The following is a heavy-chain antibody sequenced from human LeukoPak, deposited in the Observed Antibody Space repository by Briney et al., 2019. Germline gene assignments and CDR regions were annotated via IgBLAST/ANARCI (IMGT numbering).Heavy chain of an antibody. CDR1: GGSISSYY. D-gene: IGHD3-22*01. Sequence: SETLSLTCTVSGGSISSYYWSWIRQPPGKGLEWIGYIYYSGSTNYNPSLKSRVTISVDTSKNQFSLKPSSVTAADTAVYYCARQGYYDPHTFDIWGQGTMVTVSS. J-gene: IGHJ3*02. CDR2: IYYSGST. CDR3: ARQGYYDPHTFDI. V-gene: IGHV4-59*08.